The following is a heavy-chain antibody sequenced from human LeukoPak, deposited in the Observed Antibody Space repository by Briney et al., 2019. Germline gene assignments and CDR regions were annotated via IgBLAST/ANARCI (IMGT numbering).Heavy chain of an antibody. CDR1: GFTFSSYW. J-gene: IGHJ4*02. D-gene: IGHD6-13*01. Sequence: PGGSLRLSCAASGFTFSSYWMSWVRQAPGKGLEWVANIKQDGSEKYYVDSVKGRFTISRDNAKNSLYLQMNSLRAEDTAVYYCARDLQQQLEYYFDYWGQGTLVTVSS. CDR3: ARDLQQQLEYYFDY. V-gene: IGHV3-7*01. CDR2: IKQDGSEK.